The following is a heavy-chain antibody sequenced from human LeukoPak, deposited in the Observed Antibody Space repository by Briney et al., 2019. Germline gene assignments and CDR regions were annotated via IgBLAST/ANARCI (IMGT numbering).Heavy chain of an antibody. CDR1: GGSISSSSYY. Sequence: SETLSLTCTVSGGSISSSSYYWGWIRQPPGKGLEWIGSIYYSGSTYYNPSLKSRVTISVDTSKNQFSLKLNSVTAADTAVYYCTRGAGWLIDYWGQGILVTVSS. CDR3: TRGAGWLIDY. V-gene: IGHV4-39*07. J-gene: IGHJ4*02. CDR2: IYYSGST. D-gene: IGHD3-16*01.